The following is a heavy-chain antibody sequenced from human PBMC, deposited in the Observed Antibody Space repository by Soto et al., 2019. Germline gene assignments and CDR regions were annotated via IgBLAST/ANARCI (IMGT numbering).Heavy chain of an antibody. D-gene: IGHD6-6*01. J-gene: IGHJ4*02. V-gene: IGHV4-30-4*01. CDR1: GGSINSDAYY. CDR2: IYYSGRT. CDR3: ARDRSNSPDYFDY. Sequence: QMQLQESGPGLVKPSQTLSLTCTVSGGSINSDAYYWSWIRQPPGQGLEWIGHIYYSGRTYYAPYLESRLTISLDMSKNQFSRWLSSVNASDTAVYYCARDRSNSPDYFDYWGQGTLVTVSS.